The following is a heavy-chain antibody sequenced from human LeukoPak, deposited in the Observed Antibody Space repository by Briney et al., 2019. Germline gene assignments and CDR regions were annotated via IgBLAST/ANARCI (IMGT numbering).Heavy chain of an antibody. V-gene: IGHV3-48*03. J-gene: IGHJ6*02. CDR1: GFTFSSYE. CDR3: ARSPPLELNYYYGMDV. CDR2: ISSSGSTI. Sequence: GGSLRLSCAASGFTFSSYEMNWVRQAPGKGLEWVSYISSSGSTIYYADSVKGRFTISRDNAKNSLYLQMDSLRAEDTAVYYCARSPPLELNYYYGMDVWGQGTTVTVSS. D-gene: IGHD1-7*01.